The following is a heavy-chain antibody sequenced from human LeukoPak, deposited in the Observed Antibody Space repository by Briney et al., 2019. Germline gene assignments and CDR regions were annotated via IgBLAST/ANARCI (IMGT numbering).Heavy chain of an antibody. Sequence: PSETLSLTCIVSGGPISSYYWSWIRQTPGKGLEWSGDIFYRGTTNYNPSLKSRVTMSVDTTNNQFSLKLSSVTAADTAIYYCARTGDVYNYYNYYYMDVWGKGTTVTVSS. J-gene: IGHJ6*03. CDR2: IFYRGTT. CDR3: ARTGDVYNYYNYYYMDV. V-gene: IGHV4-59*01. D-gene: IGHD5-24*01. CDR1: GGPISSYY.